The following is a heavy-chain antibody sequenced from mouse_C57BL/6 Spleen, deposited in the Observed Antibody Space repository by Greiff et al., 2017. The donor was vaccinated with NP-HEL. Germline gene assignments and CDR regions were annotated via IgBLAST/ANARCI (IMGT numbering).Heavy chain of an antibody. CDR3: ARHYGSRGYFDV. J-gene: IGHJ1*03. D-gene: IGHD1-1*01. Sequence: QVQLQQPGAELVKPGASVKMSCKASGYTFTSYWLTWVKQRPGQGLEWIGDIYPGSGSTNYNEKLKSKATLTVDTSSSTAYMQLSSLTSEDSAVYYCARHYGSRGYFDVWGTGTTVTVSS. CDR2: IYPGSGST. CDR1: GYTFTSYW. V-gene: IGHV1-55*01.